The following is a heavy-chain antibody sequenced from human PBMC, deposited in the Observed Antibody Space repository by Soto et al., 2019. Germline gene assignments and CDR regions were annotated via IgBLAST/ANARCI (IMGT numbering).Heavy chain of an antibody. CDR3: ARGVSSGRDTAMVFDFDY. V-gene: IGHV1-18*01. J-gene: IGHJ4*02. Sequence: ASMKVSCKASGYTFTSYGISWVRQAPGQGLEWMGWISAYNGNTNYAQKLQGRVTMTTDTSTSTAYMELRSLRSDDTAVYYCARGVSSGRDTAMVFDFDYWGQGTLVTVSS. D-gene: IGHD5-18*01. CDR1: GYTFTSYG. CDR2: ISAYNGNT.